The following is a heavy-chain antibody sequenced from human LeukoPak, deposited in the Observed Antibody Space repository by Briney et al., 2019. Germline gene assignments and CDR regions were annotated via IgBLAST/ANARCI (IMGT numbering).Heavy chain of an antibody. D-gene: IGHD2-2*01. V-gene: IGHV1-2*02. CDR1: GYTFTGYY. CDR3: ARTRGYQLLLENYFDY. CDR2: IDPNGGGT. J-gene: IGHJ4*02. Sequence: GASVKVSCKASGYTFTGYYIHWVRQAPGQGLEWMGWIDPNGGGTNYAQKFQGRVTMTRDTSISTAYMELSRLRSDDTAVYYCARTRGYQLLLENYFDYWGQGTLVTVSS.